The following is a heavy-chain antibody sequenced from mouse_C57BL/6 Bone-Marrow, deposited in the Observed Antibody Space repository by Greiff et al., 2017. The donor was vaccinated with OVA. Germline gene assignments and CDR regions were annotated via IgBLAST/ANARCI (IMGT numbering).Heavy chain of an antibody. CDR3: ARNGYYVYWYFDV. J-gene: IGHJ1*03. V-gene: IGHV1-76*01. Sequence: QVHVKQSGAELVRPGASVKLSCKASGYTFTDYYINWVKQRPGQGLEWIARIYPGSGNTYYNEKFKGKATLTAEKSSSTAYMQLSSLTSEDSAVYFCARNGYYVYWYFDVWGTGTTVTVSS. CDR1: GYTFTDYY. D-gene: IGHD2-3*01. CDR2: IYPGSGNT.